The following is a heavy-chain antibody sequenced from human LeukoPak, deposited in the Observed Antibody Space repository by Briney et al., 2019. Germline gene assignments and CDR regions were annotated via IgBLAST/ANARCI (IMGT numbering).Heavy chain of an antibody. V-gene: IGHV3-23*01. CDR2: ISGSGGST. CDR3: AKDRTYGGSYYGDFQH. CDR1: GFTFSSYA. Sequence: PGGSLRLSCAASGFTFSSYAMSWVRQAPGKGLEWVSAISGSGGSTYYADSVKGRFTISRDNSKNTLYPQMNSLRAEDTAVYYCAKDRTYGGSYYGDFQHWGQGTLVTVSS. D-gene: IGHD1-26*01. J-gene: IGHJ1*01.